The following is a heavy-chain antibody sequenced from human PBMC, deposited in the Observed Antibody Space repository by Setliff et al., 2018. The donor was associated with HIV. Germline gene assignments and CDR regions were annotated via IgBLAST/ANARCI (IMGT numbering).Heavy chain of an antibody. D-gene: IGHD6-13*01. CDR3: ARGVKGIATNGKYYIDY. J-gene: IGHJ4*02. V-gene: IGHV1-2*02. CDR1: GYTFTGHY. CDR2: IDPHTGGP. Sequence: ASVKVSCKASGYTFTGHYMHWVRQAPGQGLQWMGWIDPHTGGPQYSQKFLGRVTMTRDTSISTVYMELTSLRSDDKAIYYCARGVKGIATNGKYYIDYWGQGTLVTVSS.